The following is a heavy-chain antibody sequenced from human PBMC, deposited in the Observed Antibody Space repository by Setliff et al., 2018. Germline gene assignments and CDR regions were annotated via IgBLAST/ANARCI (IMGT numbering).Heavy chain of an antibody. CDR1: GGSISS. V-gene: IGHV3-48*03. Sequence: HPSETLSLTCTVSGGSISSGSDYWAWIRQPPGKGLEWVSYISGSGSTIYYADSVKGRFTISRDNAKNSLSLQMNSLRGDDTAVYYCAKGGCVSGGNCYSDYWGQGTLVTVSS. CDR3: AKGGCVSGGNCYSDY. D-gene: IGHD2-15*01. J-gene: IGHJ4*02. CDR2: ISGSGSTI.